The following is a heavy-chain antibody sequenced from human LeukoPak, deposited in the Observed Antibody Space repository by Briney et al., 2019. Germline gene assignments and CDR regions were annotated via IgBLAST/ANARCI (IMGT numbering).Heavy chain of an antibody. Sequence: GASVKVSCKASGYTFTGYYMHWVRQAPGQGLEWMGWINPHSGGTNYAQKFQGRVTMTRDTSISTAYMELSRLRSDDTAVYYCARISGYGHNLFDYWGQGTLVTVSS. CDR2: INPHSGGT. V-gene: IGHV1-2*02. CDR1: GYTFTGYY. CDR3: ARISGYGHNLFDY. J-gene: IGHJ4*02. D-gene: IGHD5-12*01.